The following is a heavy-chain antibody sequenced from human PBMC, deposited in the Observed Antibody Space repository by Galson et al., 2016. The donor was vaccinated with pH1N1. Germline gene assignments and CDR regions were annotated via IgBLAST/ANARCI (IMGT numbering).Heavy chain of an antibody. J-gene: IGHJ4*02. Sequence: SVKVSCKASGGLFTDYALSWVRQAPGEGLEWMGGIFPSFDITDYAQKFQDRVTITADEPTTSAFLELSSLRSEDTAVYYCAVCSSGNCYDFDYWGQGTLVTVSS. CDR1: GGLFTDYA. CDR3: AVCSSGNCYDFDY. V-gene: IGHV1-69*13. D-gene: IGHD2-15*01. CDR2: IFPSFDIT.